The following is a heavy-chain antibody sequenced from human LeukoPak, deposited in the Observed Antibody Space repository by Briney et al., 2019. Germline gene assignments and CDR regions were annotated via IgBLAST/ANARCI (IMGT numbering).Heavy chain of an antibody. Sequence: SETLSLTCTVSGGSISSYYWSWIRQPAGKGLEWIGRIYTSGSTNYNPSLKSRVTMSVDTSKNQFSLKLSSVTAADTAVYYCARDQSHSGSFYDAFDIWGQGTMVTVSS. CDR1: GGSISSYY. D-gene: IGHD1-26*01. CDR3: ARDQSHSGSFYDAFDI. J-gene: IGHJ3*02. CDR2: IYTSGST. V-gene: IGHV4-4*07.